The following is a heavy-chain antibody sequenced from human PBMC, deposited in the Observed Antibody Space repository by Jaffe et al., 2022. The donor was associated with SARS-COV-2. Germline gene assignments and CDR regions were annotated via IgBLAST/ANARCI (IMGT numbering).Heavy chain of an antibody. V-gene: IGHV3-7*03. CDR1: GFTFSSYW. D-gene: IGHD3-10*01. CDR3: ARITMVYYYYGMDV. Sequence: EVQLVESGGGLVQPGGSLRLSCAASGFTFSSYWMSWVRQAPGKGLEWVANIKQDGSEKYYVDSVKGRFTISRDNAKNSLYLQMNSLRAEDTAVYYCARITMVYYYYGMDVWGQGTTVTVSS. CDR2: IKQDGSEK. J-gene: IGHJ6*02.